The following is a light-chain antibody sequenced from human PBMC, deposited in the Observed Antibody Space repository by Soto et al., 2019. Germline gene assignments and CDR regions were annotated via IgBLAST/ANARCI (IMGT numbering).Light chain of an antibody. CDR2: DVS. Sequence: QSALTQPASVSGSPGQSITISCTGTSSDVGGYNYVSWYQQHPGKAPKLMIYDVSNRPSGVSNRFSGSKSGNTASLTISGLQAEDEADYYGSSHTSSSTRVFGGGTKLTVL. V-gene: IGLV2-14*01. CDR1: SSDVGGYNY. CDR3: SSHTSSSTRV. J-gene: IGLJ3*02.